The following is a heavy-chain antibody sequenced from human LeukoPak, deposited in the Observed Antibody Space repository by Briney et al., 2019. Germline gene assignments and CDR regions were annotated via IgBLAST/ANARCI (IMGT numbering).Heavy chain of an antibody. Sequence: GRSLRLSCAASGFTFSSYGMHWLRQAPGKGLEWVAVISYDGSNKYYADSVKGRFTISRDNSKNTLYLQMNSLRAEDTAVYYCAKDQELGYFDYWGQGTLVTVSS. V-gene: IGHV3-30*18. CDR2: ISYDGSNK. D-gene: IGHD7-27*01. J-gene: IGHJ4*02. CDR1: GFTFSSYG. CDR3: AKDQELGYFDY.